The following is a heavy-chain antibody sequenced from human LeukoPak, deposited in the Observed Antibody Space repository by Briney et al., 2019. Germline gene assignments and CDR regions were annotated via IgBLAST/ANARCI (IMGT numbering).Heavy chain of an antibody. CDR3: ARGKYYYDSSGSEYYFDY. CDR2: INYSGNT. J-gene: IGHJ4*02. Sequence: PSETLSLTCTVSGGSLSTSFWSWIRQPPGKGLEWIGYINYSGNTNYNPSLTSRVTISVDTSKNQFSLKLSSVTAADTAVYYCARGKYYYDSSGSEYYFDYWGQGTLVTVSS. D-gene: IGHD3-22*01. CDR1: GGSLSTSF. V-gene: IGHV4-59*12.